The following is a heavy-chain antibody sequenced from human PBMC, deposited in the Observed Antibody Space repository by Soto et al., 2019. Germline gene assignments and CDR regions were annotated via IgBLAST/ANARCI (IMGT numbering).Heavy chain of an antibody. J-gene: IGHJ5*02. CDR1: GDSMTKYY. Sequence: PSETLSLTCTVSGDSMTKYYWSWIRQSAGKGLEWIGRIYTSGSTNYNPSLKSRDIISLDTSKNQFSLKLSSVTAADTALYYCARPEGGYGSGYSWFDPWGQGTRVTVSS. CDR2: IYTSGST. CDR3: ARPEGGYGSGYSWFDP. D-gene: IGHD5-12*01. V-gene: IGHV4-4*07.